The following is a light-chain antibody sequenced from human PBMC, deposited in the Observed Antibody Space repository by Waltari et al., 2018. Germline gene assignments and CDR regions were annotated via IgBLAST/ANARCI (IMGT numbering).Light chain of an antibody. V-gene: IGLV2-14*01. CDR3: SSYTTSSAPGV. CDR2: EVS. CDR1: DSDVGAYDF. Sequence: QSALTQPASVSGSPGQSITISCSGTDSDVGAYDFVSWYQQHPGKAPHLIIYEVSNRHSGISNRFSASRSGNTASLTISGLQAGDEADYYCSSYTTSSAPGVFGTGTRVTVL. J-gene: IGLJ1*01.